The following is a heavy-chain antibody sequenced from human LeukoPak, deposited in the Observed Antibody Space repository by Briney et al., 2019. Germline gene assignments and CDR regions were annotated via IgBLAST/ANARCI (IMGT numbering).Heavy chain of an antibody. CDR3: ARLPTPLYRTYFDY. Sequence: SETLSLTCAVSGGSISSGGYYWGWIRQPPGKGLEWIGSIYYSGSTYYNPSLKSRVTISVDTSKNQFSLKLSSVTAADTAVYYCARLPTPLYRTYFDYWGQGALVTVSS. V-gene: IGHV4-39*01. J-gene: IGHJ4*02. D-gene: IGHD5-12*01. CDR2: IYYSGST. CDR1: GGSISSGGYY.